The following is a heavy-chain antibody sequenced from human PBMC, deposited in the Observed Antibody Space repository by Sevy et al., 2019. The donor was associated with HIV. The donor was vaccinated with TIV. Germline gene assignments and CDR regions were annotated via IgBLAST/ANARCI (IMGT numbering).Heavy chain of an antibody. CDR3: ARNGLKDGGPATYSWYIDL. J-gene: IGHJ2*01. Sequence: ASVKVSCKASGGTFSSYAISWVRQAPGQGLEWMGGIIPIFGTANYSQKFQGRVTITADESTSTAYMELSSLRSEDTAVYYCARNGLKDGGPATYSWYIDLWGRGTLVTVSS. D-gene: IGHD1-1*01. V-gene: IGHV1-69*13. CDR1: GGTFSSYA. CDR2: IIPIFGTA.